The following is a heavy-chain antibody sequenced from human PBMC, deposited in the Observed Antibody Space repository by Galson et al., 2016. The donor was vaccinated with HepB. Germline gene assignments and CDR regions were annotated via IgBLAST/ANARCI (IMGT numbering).Heavy chain of an antibody. Sequence: SVKVSCKASGYTFTSYGISWVRQAPGQGLEWMGWISTYNGNTNYAQKLQGRVTMTTDTTTSTAYMDLRSLTSDDTAVYYCARATNYDSLPVVWGQGTLVTVSS. CDR3: ARATNYDSLPVV. D-gene: IGHD3-3*01. V-gene: IGHV1-18*04. J-gene: IGHJ4*02. CDR2: ISTYNGNT. CDR1: GYTFTSYG.